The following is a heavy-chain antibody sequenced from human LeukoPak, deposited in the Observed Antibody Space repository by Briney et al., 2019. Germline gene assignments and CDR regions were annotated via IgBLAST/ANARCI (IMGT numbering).Heavy chain of an antibody. CDR1: DGSFTGYF. Sequence: PSETLSLTCAVYDGSFTGYFWNWIRQSPGKGLEWIGEINHRGSTNYNPSLKSRLTISVDTSKNQFSLRLTSVTAADTGVYFCARDPTTVMTVPWYFDTWGQGTLVTVS. CDR2: INHRGST. CDR3: ARDPTTVMTVPWYFDT. V-gene: IGHV4-34*01. D-gene: IGHD4-11*01. J-gene: IGHJ4*02.